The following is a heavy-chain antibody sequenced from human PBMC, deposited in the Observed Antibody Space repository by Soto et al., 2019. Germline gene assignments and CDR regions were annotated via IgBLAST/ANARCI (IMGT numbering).Heavy chain of an antibody. J-gene: IGHJ4*02. Sequence: QVQLQESGPGLVKPSQTLSLTCTVSGGSISSGGYYWSWIRQHPGKGLEWIGYIYYNGSTYYNPSLKSRVTISVDTSKNQFSLKLSSVTAADTAVYYCARGDSYDFWSGYGRVFDYWGQGTLVTVSS. D-gene: IGHD3-3*01. CDR3: ARGDSYDFWSGYGRVFDY. CDR2: IYYNGST. CDR1: GGSISSGGYY. V-gene: IGHV4-31*03.